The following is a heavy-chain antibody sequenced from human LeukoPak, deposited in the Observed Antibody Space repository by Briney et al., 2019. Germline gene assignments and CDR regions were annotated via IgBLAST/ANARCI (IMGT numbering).Heavy chain of an antibody. CDR2: SYYSGNI. Sequence: PSETLSLTCTVSGGSISSSSYYWGWIRQPPGKGLEWIGTSYYSGNIYYNPSLKGRVTISVDTSKNQFSLRLSSVTAADTAVFYCAGGHCSTTTCYAADYWGQGTLVTVSS. D-gene: IGHD2-2*03. V-gene: IGHV4-39*01. CDR3: AGGHCSTTTCYAADY. CDR1: GGSISSSSYY. J-gene: IGHJ4*02.